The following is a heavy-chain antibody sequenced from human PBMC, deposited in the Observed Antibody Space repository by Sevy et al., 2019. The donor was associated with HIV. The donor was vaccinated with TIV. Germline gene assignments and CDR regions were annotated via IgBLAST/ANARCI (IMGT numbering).Heavy chain of an antibody. V-gene: IGHV3-30*02. Sequence: GGSLRLSCAASGFTFSSYGMHWVRQAPGKGLEWVAFIRYDGSNKYYADSVKGRFTISRDNSKNTLYLQMNSLRAEDTAVYYCAKDERYDYVWGSYRNDAFDIWGQGTMVTVSS. CDR3: AKDERYDYVWGSYRNDAFDI. CDR2: IRYDGSNK. CDR1: GFTFSSYG. J-gene: IGHJ3*02. D-gene: IGHD3-16*02.